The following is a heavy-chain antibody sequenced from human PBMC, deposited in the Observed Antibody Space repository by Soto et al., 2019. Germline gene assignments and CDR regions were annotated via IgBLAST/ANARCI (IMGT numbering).Heavy chain of an antibody. CDR1: GFSFTSYT. Sequence: GGSLRLSCAASGFSFTSYTMNWVRQAPGKGLEWVASISAGGRSIYYADSLKGRSTVSRDNAKSSLYLQMNSLRADEMAVYYCPRSTPGNPFDIWGQGTMVTVSS. CDR2: ISAGGRSI. V-gene: IGHV3-21*01. CDR3: PRSTPGNPFDI. J-gene: IGHJ3*02. D-gene: IGHD3-10*01.